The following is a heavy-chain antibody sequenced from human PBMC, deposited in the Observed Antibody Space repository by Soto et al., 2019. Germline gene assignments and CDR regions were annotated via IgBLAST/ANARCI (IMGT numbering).Heavy chain of an antibody. CDR1: GGTFNSYD. Sequence: SVKVSCKASGGTFNSYDINWVRQAPGQGLEWMGGIIPIVETPKYAQKFQGRVTITADESTNTVYMELSSLRSEDTAMYYCARLSRPNYYDTSGFFKDNWFDPWGQGTLVTVSS. CDR3: ARLSRPNYYDTSGFFKDNWFDP. J-gene: IGHJ5*02. D-gene: IGHD3-22*01. V-gene: IGHV1-69*13. CDR2: IIPIVETP.